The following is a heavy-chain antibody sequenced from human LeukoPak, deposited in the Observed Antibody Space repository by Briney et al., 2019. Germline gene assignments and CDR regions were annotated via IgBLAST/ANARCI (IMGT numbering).Heavy chain of an antibody. J-gene: IGHJ5*02. V-gene: IGHV3-74*01. CDR1: GFTFTTFW. CDR2: INHDGSTT. Sequence: PGGSLRLSCAASGFTFTTFWMNWVRQVPGKGLVWVSLINHDGSTTTYADSVKGRFTISRDNAKNTVYLQMNSLRGEDTAVYYCARDLRGSPDRWGQGTLVTVSS. CDR3: ARDLRGSPDR. D-gene: IGHD3-16*01.